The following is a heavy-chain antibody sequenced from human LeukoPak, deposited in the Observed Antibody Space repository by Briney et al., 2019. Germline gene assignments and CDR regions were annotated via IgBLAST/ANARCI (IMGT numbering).Heavy chain of an antibody. CDR2: IDPSDSYT. D-gene: IGHD3-3*01. V-gene: IGHV5-10-1*01. Sequence: GESLKISCKGSGYSFTNYWINWVRQMPGKGLEWMGRIDPSDSYTSYTPSFQGHVTISADKSISTAYLQWSCLKASDTAMYYCARRDRSGYYSDYWGQGTLVTVSS. CDR1: GYSFTNYW. J-gene: IGHJ4*02. CDR3: ARRDRSGYYSDY.